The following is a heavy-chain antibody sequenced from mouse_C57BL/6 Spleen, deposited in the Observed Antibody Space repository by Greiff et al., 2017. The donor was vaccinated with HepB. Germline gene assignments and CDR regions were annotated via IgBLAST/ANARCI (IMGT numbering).Heavy chain of an antibody. D-gene: IGHD1-1*01. J-gene: IGHJ2*01. V-gene: IGHV5-9*01. CDR3: ARHRANYYFDY. Sequence: EVMLVESGGGLVKPGGSLKLSCAASGFTFSSYTMSWVRQTPEKRLEWVATISGGGGNTYYPDSVKGRFTISRDNAKNTLYLQMSSLRSEDTALYYCARHRANYYFDYWGQGTTLTVSS. CDR2: ISGGGGNT. CDR1: GFTFSSYT.